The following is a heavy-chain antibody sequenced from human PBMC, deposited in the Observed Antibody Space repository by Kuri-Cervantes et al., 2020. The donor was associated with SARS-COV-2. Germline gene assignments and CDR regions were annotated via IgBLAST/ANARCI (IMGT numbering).Heavy chain of an antibody. J-gene: IGHJ4*02. CDR1: GFTFSSYA. CDR2: ISGSGGST. D-gene: IGHD5-24*01. CDR3: AKALSVEMATIPFDY. Sequence: GESLKISCAASGFTFSSYAMSWVRQAPGKGLEWVSAISGSGGSTYYADSVKGRFTISRDNSKNTLYLQMNSLRAEDTAVYYCAKALSVEMATIPFDYWGQGTLVTVSS. V-gene: IGHV3-23*01.